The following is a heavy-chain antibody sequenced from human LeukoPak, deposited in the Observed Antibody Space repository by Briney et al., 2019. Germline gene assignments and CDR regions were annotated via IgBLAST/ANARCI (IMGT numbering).Heavy chain of an antibody. V-gene: IGHV3-21*01. CDR2: ISSSSSYI. D-gene: IGHD2-21*02. CDR3: ARDFTCGGDCYLYYFDY. J-gene: IGHJ4*02. CDR1: GFTFSSYS. Sequence: GGSLRLSCAASGFTFSSYSMNWVRQAPGKGLEWVSSISSSSSYIYYADSVKGRFTIFRDNAKNSLYLQMNSLRAEDTAIYYCARDFTCGGDCYLYYFDYWGQGTLVTVSS.